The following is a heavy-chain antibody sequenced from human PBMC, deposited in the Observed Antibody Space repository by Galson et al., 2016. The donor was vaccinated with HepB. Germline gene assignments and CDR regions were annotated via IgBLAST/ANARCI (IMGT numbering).Heavy chain of an antibody. CDR3: ARRITTVRGAAVFDF. CDR1: GDSFGNYG. CDR2: IIPIFGTT. J-gene: IGHJ4*02. V-gene: IGHV1-69*13. D-gene: IGHD3-10*01. Sequence: SVKVSCKASGDSFGNYGINWVRQAPGQGLEWVGGIIPIFGTTNYAPSFEDRVTITADESTGTDYMQLSRLTSDDTAVYYCARRITTVRGAAVFDFWGPGTLVIASS.